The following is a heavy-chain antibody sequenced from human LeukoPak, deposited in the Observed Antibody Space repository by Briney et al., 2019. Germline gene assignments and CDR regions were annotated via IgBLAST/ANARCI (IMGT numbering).Heavy chain of an antibody. D-gene: IGHD1-26*01. V-gene: IGHV4-59*01. CDR1: GGSFSGYY. Sequence: SETLSLTCAVYGGSFSGYYWSWIRQPPGKGLEWIGSIYYSGSTNYNPSLKSRVTISVDTSKNQFSLKLSSVTAADTAVYYCARAGRPSGSYRGDLDYWGQGTLVTVSS. CDR3: ARAGRPSGSYRGDLDY. J-gene: IGHJ4*02. CDR2: IYYSGST.